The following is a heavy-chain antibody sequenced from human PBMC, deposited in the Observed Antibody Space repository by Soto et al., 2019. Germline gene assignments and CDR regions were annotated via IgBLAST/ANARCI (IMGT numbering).Heavy chain of an antibody. J-gene: IGHJ6*02. Sequence: SETLSLTSAFSGCSISSSNWWIWVRQPPGKGLEWIGEIYHSGSTNYNPSLKSRVTISVDKSKNQFSLKLSSVTAADTAVYYCARVSGSYYYGMDVWGQGTTVTVS. V-gene: IGHV4-4*02. CDR3: ARVSGSYYYGMDV. CDR2: IYHSGST. CDR1: GCSISSSNW. D-gene: IGHD1-26*01.